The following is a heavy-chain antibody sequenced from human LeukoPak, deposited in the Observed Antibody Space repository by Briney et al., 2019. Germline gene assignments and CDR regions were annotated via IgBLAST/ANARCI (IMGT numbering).Heavy chain of an antibody. CDR3: AKDLDGDPLDYFDY. Sequence: PGGSLRLSCAVSGLTFSSYAMSWVRQAPGKGLEWVSAISGSGGSTYYADSVKGRFTISRDNSKNTLFLQMNSLRAEDTAVYYCAKDLDGDPLDYFDYWGQGTLVTVSS. CDR1: GLTFSSYA. CDR2: ISGSGGST. V-gene: IGHV3-23*01. D-gene: IGHD4-17*01. J-gene: IGHJ4*02.